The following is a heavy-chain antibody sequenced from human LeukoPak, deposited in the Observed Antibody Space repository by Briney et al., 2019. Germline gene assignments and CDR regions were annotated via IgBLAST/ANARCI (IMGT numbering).Heavy chain of an antibody. V-gene: IGHV4-30-4*01. J-gene: IGHJ6*02. CDR3: ARLQAGTYYYYYYGMDV. Sequence: SETLSLTCTVSGGSISSGDYYWRWIRQPPGKGLEWIGYIYYSGSTYYNPSLKSRVTISVDTSKNQFSLKLSSVTAADTAVYYCARLQAGTYYYYYYGMDVWGQGTTVTVSS. CDR1: GGSISSGDYY. CDR2: IYYSGST. D-gene: IGHD1-14*01.